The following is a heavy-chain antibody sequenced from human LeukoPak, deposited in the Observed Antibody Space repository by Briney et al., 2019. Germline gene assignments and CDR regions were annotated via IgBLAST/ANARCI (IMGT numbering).Heavy chain of an antibody. Sequence: SETLSLTCAVSGGSISSGGYSWSWIRQPPGKGLEWIGYIYHSGSTYYNPSLKSRVTISVDRSKNQFSLKLSSVTAADTAVYYCARDARGYYDSPFDYWGQGTLVTVSS. V-gene: IGHV4-30-2*01. CDR1: GGSISSGGYS. D-gene: IGHD3-22*01. J-gene: IGHJ4*02. CDR2: IYHSGST. CDR3: ARDARGYYDSPFDY.